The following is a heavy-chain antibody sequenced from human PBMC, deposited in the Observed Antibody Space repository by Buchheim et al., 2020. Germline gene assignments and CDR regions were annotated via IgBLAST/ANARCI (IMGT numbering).Heavy chain of an antibody. D-gene: IGHD5-12*01. V-gene: IGHV3-11*05. CDR3: VAWIRDVDQP. J-gene: IGHJ1*01. Sequence: QVQLVESGGGLVKPGGSLRLSCAASGFTFSDYYMSWIRQAPGKGLEWVTYISGSSSDTSYADSVKGRFTISRDDAKNSLYLQVNSLRAEDTAVYYCVAWIRDVDQPWGQGTL. CDR2: ISGSSSDT. CDR1: GFTFSDYY.